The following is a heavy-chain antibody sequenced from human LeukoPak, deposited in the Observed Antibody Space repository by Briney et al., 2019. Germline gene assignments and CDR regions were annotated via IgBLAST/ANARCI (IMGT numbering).Heavy chain of an antibody. CDR2: INPSGGST. CDR1: GYTFTSYY. J-gene: IGHJ4*02. Sequence: ASVNVSCKASGYTFTSYYMHWVRQAPGQGLEWMGIINPSGGSTTYAQKFQGRVTVTRDTPTSTVYMELSSLRSEDTAVYYCARAYSGYDPNDYWGQGTLVTVSS. CDR3: ARAYSGYDPNDY. D-gene: IGHD5-12*01. V-gene: IGHV1-46*01.